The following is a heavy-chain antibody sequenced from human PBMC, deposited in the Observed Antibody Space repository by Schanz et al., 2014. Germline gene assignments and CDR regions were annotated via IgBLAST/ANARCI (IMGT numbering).Heavy chain of an antibody. CDR1: GFSLDIFA. CDR2: ISSGGGST. V-gene: IGHV3-23*04. J-gene: IGHJ5*01. CDR3: AKQHIVRGVIYLNWFDS. D-gene: IGHD3-10*01. Sequence: EVQLVESGGGLVEPGGSLRLSCATSGFSLDIFAVSWVRQAPGKGLEWVSSISSGGGSTYYADSVKGRFTISRDNSKNTLYLQMKSLRAEDTAVYYCAKQHIVRGVIYLNWFDSWGQGTLVTVSS.